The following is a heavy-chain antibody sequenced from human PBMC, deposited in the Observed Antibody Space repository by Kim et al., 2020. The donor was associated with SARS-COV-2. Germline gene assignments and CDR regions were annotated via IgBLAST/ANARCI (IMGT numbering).Heavy chain of an antibody. V-gene: IGHV3-30-3*01. CDR1: GFTFSSYA. CDR2: ISYDGSNK. J-gene: IGHJ4*02. Sequence: GGSLRLSCAASGFTFSSYAMHWVRQAPGKGLEWVSVISYDGSNKYYEDSVKGRFTISRDNPMNTLYLQMNSLRAEDTAVYYCASGRVYVGATGPFYYWGQWTLVTVSS. CDR3: ASGRVYVGATGPFYY. D-gene: IGHD1-26*01.